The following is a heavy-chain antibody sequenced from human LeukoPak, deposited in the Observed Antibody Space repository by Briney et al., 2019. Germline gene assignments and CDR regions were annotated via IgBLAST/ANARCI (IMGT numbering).Heavy chain of an antibody. CDR2: ISGSGGST. V-gene: IGHV3-23*01. J-gene: IGHJ4*02. CDR1: GFTFISYA. Sequence: GGSLRLSCVASGFTFISYAMSWVRQAPGKGLEWVSAISGSGGSTYYADSVKGRFTISRDNSKNTLYLQMNSLRAEDTAVYYCAKGGVITTSPRFGYWGQGTLVTVSS. CDR3: AKGGVITTSPRFGY. D-gene: IGHD3-22*01.